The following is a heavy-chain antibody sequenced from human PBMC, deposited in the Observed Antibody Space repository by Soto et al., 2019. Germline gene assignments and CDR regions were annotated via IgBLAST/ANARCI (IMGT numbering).Heavy chain of an antibody. J-gene: IGHJ6*02. Sequence: KVSCKASGGTFSSYAISWVRQAPGQGLEWMGGIIPIFGTANYAQKFQGRVTITADKSTSTAYMELSSLRSEDTAVYYCASGSGWYYYYYYGMDVWGQGTTVTVSS. V-gene: IGHV1-69*06. CDR3: ASGSGWYYYYYYGMDV. CDR1: GGTFSSYA. CDR2: IIPIFGTA. D-gene: IGHD6-19*01.